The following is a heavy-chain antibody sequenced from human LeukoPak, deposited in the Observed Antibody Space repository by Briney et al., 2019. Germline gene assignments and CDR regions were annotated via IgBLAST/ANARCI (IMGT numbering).Heavy chain of an antibody. V-gene: IGHV3-30-3*01. J-gene: IGHJ6*02. CDR1: GFTFSSYA. Sequence: QPGGSLRLSCAASGFTFSSYAMHWVRQAPGKGLEWVAVISYDGSNKYYADSVKGRFTISRDNSKNTLYLQMNSLRAEDTAVYYCATGGTWLEPYYYGMDVWGQGTTVTVSS. D-gene: IGHD6-19*01. CDR2: ISYDGSNK. CDR3: ATGGTWLEPYYYGMDV.